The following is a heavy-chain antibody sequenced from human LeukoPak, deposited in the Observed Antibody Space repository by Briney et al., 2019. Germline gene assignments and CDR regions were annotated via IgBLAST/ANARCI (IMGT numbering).Heavy chain of an antibody. J-gene: IGHJ6*03. D-gene: IGHD3-3*01. CDR3: ATHTDQYDFWSGFYYMDV. V-gene: IGHV3-64*01. CDR2: ISSNGVST. Sequence: GGSLRLSCAASGFTFSSYAMHWVRQAPGKGLEYVSAISSNGVSTYYANSVKGRFTISRDNSKNTLYLQMGSLRAEDMAVYYCATHTDQYDFWSGFYYMDVWGKGTTVTVSS. CDR1: GFTFSSYA.